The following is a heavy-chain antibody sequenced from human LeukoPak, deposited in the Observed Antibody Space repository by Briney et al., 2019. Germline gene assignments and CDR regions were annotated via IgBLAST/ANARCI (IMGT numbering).Heavy chain of an antibody. D-gene: IGHD4-11*01. J-gene: IGHJ4*02. V-gene: IGHV4-59*01. CDR2: IYYSGRT. Sequence: SETLSLTCTVSGGSISSDYRSWIRQPPGKGLEWIGYIYYSGRTYYNPSLKSRITISVDTSKNQFSLKLSSVTAADTAVYYCARGFYSPHYWGQGTLVSVSS. CDR1: GGSISSDY. CDR3: ARGFYSPHY.